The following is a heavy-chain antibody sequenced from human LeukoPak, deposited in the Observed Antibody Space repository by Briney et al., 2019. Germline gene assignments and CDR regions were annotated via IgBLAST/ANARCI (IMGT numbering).Heavy chain of an antibody. D-gene: IGHD2-15*01. Sequence: GGSLRLSCTTSGFTFSDYAMSWVRQAPGKGLEWVGRIRSRSAGGTTDYGAPVKGRFTISRDDSKNTLYLQMNSLKTEDTAVYYCSTGGGTHDYWGQGTLVTVSS. CDR3: STGGGTHDY. V-gene: IGHV3-15*01. CDR2: IRSRSAGGTT. J-gene: IGHJ4*02. CDR1: GFTFSDYA.